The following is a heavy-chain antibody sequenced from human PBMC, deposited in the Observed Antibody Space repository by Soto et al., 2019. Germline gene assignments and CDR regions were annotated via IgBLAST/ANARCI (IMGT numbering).Heavy chain of an antibody. CDR1: GFTFSSYT. Sequence: GGSLRLSCAASGFTFSSYTMNWVRQAPGKGLEWVSLISARGGSTYYADSVKGRFTISRDNSKNTLYLQMNTLRPEDTAVYYCARGADWFDSWGQGTLVTVS. J-gene: IGHJ5*01. CDR3: ARGADWFDS. CDR2: ISARGGST. V-gene: IGHV3-23*01.